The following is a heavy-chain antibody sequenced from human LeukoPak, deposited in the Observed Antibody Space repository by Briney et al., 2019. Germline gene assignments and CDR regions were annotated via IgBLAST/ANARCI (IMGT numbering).Heavy chain of an antibody. J-gene: IGHJ4*02. CDR1: GGSISCGDYY. CDR3: ARLKVDANNYFDY. Sequence: PSQTLSLTCTVSGGSISCGDYYWSWIRQPPGKGLEWIGYIYYSGSSYFSPSLKSRVTISVDTSKNQFSLKLSSVTAADTALYYCARLKVDANNYFDYWGQGTLVTVSS. D-gene: IGHD1-26*01. CDR2: IYYSGSS. V-gene: IGHV4-30-4*01.